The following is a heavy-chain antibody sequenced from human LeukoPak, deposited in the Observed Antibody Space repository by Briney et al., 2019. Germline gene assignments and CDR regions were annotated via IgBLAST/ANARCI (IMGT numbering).Heavy chain of an antibody. CDR2: IYSGGST. CDR3: ARGARYCSGGSCYGY. Sequence: GGSLRLSCAASGFTVSSNYMSWVRQAPGKGLEWVSVIYSGGSTYYADSVKGRFTTSRDNSKNTLYLQMNSLRAEDTAVYYCARGARYCSGGSCYGYWGQGTLVTVSS. CDR1: GFTVSSNY. V-gene: IGHV3-53*01. J-gene: IGHJ4*02. D-gene: IGHD2-15*01.